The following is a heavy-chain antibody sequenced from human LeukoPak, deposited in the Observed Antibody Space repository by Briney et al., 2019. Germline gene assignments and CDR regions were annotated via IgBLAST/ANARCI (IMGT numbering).Heavy chain of an antibody. V-gene: IGHV1-18*01. CDR1: GYTFTSCG. CDR2: ISAYNGNT. Sequence: GASVKVSCKASGYTFTSCGISWVRQAPGQGLEWMGWISAYNGNTNYAQKLQGRVTMTTDTSTSTAYMELRSLRPDDTAVYYCATQYCSSTSCYPYWVDYWGQGTLVTVSS. J-gene: IGHJ4*02. CDR3: ATQYCSSTSCYPYWVDY. D-gene: IGHD2-2*01.